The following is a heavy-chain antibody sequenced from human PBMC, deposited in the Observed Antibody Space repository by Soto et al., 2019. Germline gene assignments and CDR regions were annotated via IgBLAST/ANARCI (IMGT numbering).Heavy chain of an antibody. J-gene: IGHJ6*02. D-gene: IGHD3-16*02. CDR3: ASTYYDYVWGSYRLSDYYYGMDV. CDR1: GYTFTGYY. CDR2: INPNSGGT. Sequence: QVQLVQSGAEVKKPGASVKVSCKASGYTFTGYYMHWVRQAPGQGLEWMGWINPNSGGTNYAQKFQGRVTMTMDTSISTAYMELSRLRSDDTAVYYCASTYYDYVWGSYRLSDYYYGMDVWGQGTTVTVSS. V-gene: IGHV1-2*02.